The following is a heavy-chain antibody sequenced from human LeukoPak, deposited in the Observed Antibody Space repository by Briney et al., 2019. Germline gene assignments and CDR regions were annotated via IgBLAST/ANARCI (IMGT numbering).Heavy chain of an antibody. Sequence: GGSLRLSCAASGFSFSDFGMGWVRQAPGKRLEWVSSIFGSRDSICYANSVKGRFTISRDNAENSLYLQMDSLRVEDTAVYYCTRGMDHINYAWFDPWGQGTLVIVSS. J-gene: IGHJ5*02. CDR2: IFGSRDSI. V-gene: IGHV3-21*06. CDR1: GFSFSDFG. CDR3: TRGMDHINYAWFDP. D-gene: IGHD4-11*01.